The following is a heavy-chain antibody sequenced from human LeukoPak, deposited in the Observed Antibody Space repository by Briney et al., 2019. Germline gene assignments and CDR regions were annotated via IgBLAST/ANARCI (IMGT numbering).Heavy chain of an antibody. V-gene: IGHV1-69*06. CDR2: LIPIFGTA. CDR1: GGTFSSYA. J-gene: IGHJ5*02. CDR3: ASSSSGQHDP. Sequence: SVKVSCKASGGTFSSYAISWVRQAPGQGLEWMGGLIPIFGTANYAQKFQGRVTITADKSTSTAYMELSSLRSEDTAVYYCASSSSGQHDPWGQGTLVTVSS. D-gene: IGHD6-13*01.